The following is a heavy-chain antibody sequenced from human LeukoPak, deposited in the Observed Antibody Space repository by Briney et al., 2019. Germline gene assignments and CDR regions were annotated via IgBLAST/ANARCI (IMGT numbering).Heavy chain of an antibody. J-gene: IGHJ4*02. Sequence: ASVKVSCKASGYTFTSYAMHWVRPAPGQRLEWMGWINAGNGNTKYSQEYQGRVTITRDTSASTAYMELSSLRSEDMAVYYCARDRIRAVAGTGAFDYWGQGTLVTVSS. CDR2: INAGNGNT. CDR3: ARDRIRAVAGTGAFDY. CDR1: GYTFTSYA. V-gene: IGHV1-3*03. D-gene: IGHD6-19*01.